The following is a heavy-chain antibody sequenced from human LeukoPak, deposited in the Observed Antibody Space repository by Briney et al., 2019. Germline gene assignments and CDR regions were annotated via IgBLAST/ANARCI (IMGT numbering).Heavy chain of an antibody. CDR2: INHSGST. CDR1: GGSISSGSYY. Sequence: SETLSLTCTVSGGSISSGSYYWSWIRQPPGKGLEWIGEINHSGSTNYNPSLKSRVTISVDTSKNQFSLKLSSVTAADTAVYYCARRLYYYGSGSYLNWGQGTLVTVSS. D-gene: IGHD3-10*01. V-gene: IGHV4-39*07. CDR3: ARRLYYYGSGSYLN. J-gene: IGHJ4*02.